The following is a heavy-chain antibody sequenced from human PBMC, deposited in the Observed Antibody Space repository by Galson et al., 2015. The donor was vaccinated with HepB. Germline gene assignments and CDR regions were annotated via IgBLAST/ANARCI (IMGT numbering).Heavy chain of an antibody. V-gene: IGHV1-18*01. CDR3: ARDVKSGYDSSGYLVDY. Sequence: SVKVSCKASGYTFTSYGISWVRQAPGQGLEWMGWISAYNGNTNYAQKLQGRVTMTTDTSTSTAYMELRSLRSDDTAVYYCARDVKSGYDSSGYLVDYWGQGTLVTVSS. CDR1: GYTFTSYG. CDR2: ISAYNGNT. J-gene: IGHJ4*02. D-gene: IGHD3-22*01.